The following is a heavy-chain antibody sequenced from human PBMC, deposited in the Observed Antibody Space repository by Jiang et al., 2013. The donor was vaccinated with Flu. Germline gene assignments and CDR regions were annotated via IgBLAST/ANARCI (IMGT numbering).Heavy chain of an antibody. CDR3: ARERDIVLMVYAKGNDAFDI. J-gene: IGHJ3*02. CDR1: GYTFTSYG. Sequence: SGAEVKKPGASVKVSCKASGYTFTSYGISWVRQAPGQGLEWMGWISAYNGNTNYAQKLQGRVTMTTDTSTSTAYMELRSLRSDDTAVYYCARERDIVLMVYAKGNDAFDIWGQGTMVTVSS. CDR2: ISAYNGNT. V-gene: IGHV1-18*01. D-gene: IGHD2-8*01.